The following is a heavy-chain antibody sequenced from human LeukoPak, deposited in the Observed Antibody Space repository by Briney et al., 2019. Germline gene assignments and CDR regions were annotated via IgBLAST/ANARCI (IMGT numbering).Heavy chain of an antibody. CDR2: INHSGST. D-gene: IGHD3-3*01. CDR1: GGSFSGYY. CDR3: ARSGAQLRFLEWLPHRHNWFDP. V-gene: IGHV4-34*01. J-gene: IGHJ5*02. Sequence: SETLSLTCAVYGGSFSGYYWSWIRQPPGKGLEWIGEINHSGSTNYNPSFKSRVTISVDTSKNQFSLKLSSVTAADTAVYYCARSGAQLRFLEWLPHRHNWFDPWGQGTPVTVSS.